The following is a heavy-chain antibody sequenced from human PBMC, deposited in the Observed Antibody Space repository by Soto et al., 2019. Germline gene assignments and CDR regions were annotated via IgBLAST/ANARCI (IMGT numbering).Heavy chain of an antibody. J-gene: IGHJ4*02. V-gene: IGHV3-15*01. D-gene: IGHD3-22*01. Sequence: GGSLRLSCAASGFTFSNAWMSWVRQAPGKGLEWVGRIKSKTDGGTTDYAAPVKGRFTISRGDSKNSAYLQMNSLKTEDTAVYYCVRATYFSDSSGYTRCLDYWGQGTLVTVSS. CDR3: VRATYFSDSSGYTRCLDY. CDR1: GFTFSNAW. CDR2: IKSKTDGGTT.